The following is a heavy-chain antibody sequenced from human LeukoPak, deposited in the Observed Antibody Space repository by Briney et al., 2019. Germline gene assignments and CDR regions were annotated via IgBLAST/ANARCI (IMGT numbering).Heavy chain of an antibody. Sequence: SQTLSLTCVVSGDSISSGAYSWSWIRQPPGKGLEWIGYIFHTGSTFYNPSLKSRLTISVDNSKNQFSLRLSSVTAADTAVYYCARELWFANAPGSWLDPWGQGTLVTVSS. CDR2: IFHTGST. CDR1: GDSISSGAYS. V-gene: IGHV4-30-2*01. D-gene: IGHD3-10*01. CDR3: ARELWFANAPGSWLDP. J-gene: IGHJ5*02.